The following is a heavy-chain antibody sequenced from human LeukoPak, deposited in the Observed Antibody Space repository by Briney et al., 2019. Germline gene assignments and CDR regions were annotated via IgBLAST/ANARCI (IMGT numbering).Heavy chain of an antibody. D-gene: IGHD2-2*01. CDR2: IYYSGST. Sequence: SETLSLTCAVSGASISRTTYFWGWIRQPPGKGLEWIGSIYYSGSTCYNPSLKSRVTISLDMSMNQFSLNLNSVTAADTAVYFCARRAQSTGNWFDPWGQGTLVAVSS. CDR3: ARRAQSTGNWFDP. J-gene: IGHJ5*02. CDR1: GASISRTTYF. V-gene: IGHV4-39*01.